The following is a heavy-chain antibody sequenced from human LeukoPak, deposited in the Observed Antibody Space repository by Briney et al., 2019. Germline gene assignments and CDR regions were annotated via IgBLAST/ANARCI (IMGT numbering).Heavy chain of an antibody. J-gene: IGHJ4*02. Sequence: ASVKVSCKASGYTFTDYYIYWVRQAPGQGLEWMGWINAKSGGATSAQKFQGRVTMTRDTSISTTHMELSSLTSDDTAVYLCAKEREPEVAGFELDYWGQGTLVTVSS. CDR3: AKEREPEVAGFELDY. D-gene: IGHD6-19*01. CDR2: INAKSGGA. V-gene: IGHV1-2*02. CDR1: GYTFTDYY.